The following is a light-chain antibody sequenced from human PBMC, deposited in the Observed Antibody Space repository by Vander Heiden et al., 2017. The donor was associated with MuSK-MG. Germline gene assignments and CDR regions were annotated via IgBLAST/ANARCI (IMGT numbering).Light chain of an antibody. Sequence: QSLLPPPPSASAPPGQRVTISCSGSSSNIGSNSVNWYQQVPGTAPKLLIFRNNQRPSGVPDRFSGSKSGTSASLAISGLQSEDESDYYCATWDDSLNRWVFGGGTKVTVL. J-gene: IGLJ3*02. CDR2: RNN. CDR1: SSNIGSNS. V-gene: IGLV1-44*01. CDR3: ATWDDSLNRWV.